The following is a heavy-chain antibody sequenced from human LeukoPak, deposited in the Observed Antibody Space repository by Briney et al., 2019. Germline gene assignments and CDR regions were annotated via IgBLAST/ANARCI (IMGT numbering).Heavy chain of an antibody. CDR2: IYYSGST. Sequence: SETLSLTCTVSGGSISSSSYYWGWIRQPPGKGLEWIGYIYYSGSTNYNPSLKSRVTISVDTSKNQFSLKLSSVTAADTAVYYCARDLGSSGWSVDYWGQGTLVTVSS. CDR3: ARDLGSSGWSVDY. V-gene: IGHV4-61*05. CDR1: GGSISSSSYY. J-gene: IGHJ4*02. D-gene: IGHD6-19*01.